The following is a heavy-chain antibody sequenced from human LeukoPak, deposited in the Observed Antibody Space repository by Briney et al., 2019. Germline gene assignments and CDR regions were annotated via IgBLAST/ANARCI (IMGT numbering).Heavy chain of an antibody. CDR1: GGSISSSSYY. J-gene: IGHJ4*02. D-gene: IGHD3-22*01. Sequence: PSETLSLTCTVSGGSISSSSYYWGWIRQPPGKGLEWIGSIYYSGSTYYNPSLKSRVTISVDTSKNQFSLKLSSVTAADTAVYYCARDPSYYDSSGLGYFDYWGQGTLVTVSS. V-gene: IGHV4-39*07. CDR3: ARDPSYYDSSGLGYFDY. CDR2: IYYSGST.